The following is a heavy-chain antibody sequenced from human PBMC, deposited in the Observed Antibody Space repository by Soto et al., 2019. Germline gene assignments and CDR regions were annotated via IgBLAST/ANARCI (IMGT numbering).Heavy chain of an antibody. CDR1: GGSISTGDNY. V-gene: IGHV4-30-4*01. J-gene: IGHJ6*02. CDR2: IYYTGNT. Sequence: SETLSLTCSVSGGSISTGDNYWSWIRQSPGKGLEWIGYIYYTGNTYYNPSLESRVSISVDTSKNQFSLKLSSVTAADTAVYYCARDPFEGIDVWAKGPRSPSP. CDR3: ARDPFEGIDV.